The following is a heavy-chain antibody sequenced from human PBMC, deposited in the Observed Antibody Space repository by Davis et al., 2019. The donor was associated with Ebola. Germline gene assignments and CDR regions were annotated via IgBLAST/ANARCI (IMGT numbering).Heavy chain of an antibody. J-gene: IGHJ6*03. D-gene: IGHD4-11*01. CDR2: INHSGST. CDR3: ARHSGLQGYYYYYYMDV. CDR1: GGSFSGYY. V-gene: IGHV4-34*01. Sequence: PSETLSLTCAVYGGSFSGYYWSWIRQPPGKGLEWIGEINHSGSTNYNPSLKSRVTISADKSISTAYLQWSSLKASDTAMYYCARHSGLQGYYYYYYMDVWGKGTTVTVSS.